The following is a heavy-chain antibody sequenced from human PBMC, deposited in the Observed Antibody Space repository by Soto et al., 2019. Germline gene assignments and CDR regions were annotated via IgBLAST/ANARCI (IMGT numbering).Heavy chain of an antibody. Sequence: QIQLVQSGAEVKKPGASVKVSCKASGYTFSSYHITWVRQAPGQGLEWMGWISAYNGNTNYAQNRQGRVTMTTDPSTSTADMELRSLRSDDTAVYYCARDRPPVDYWGQGTLVTVSS. CDR1: GYTFSSYH. V-gene: IGHV1-18*01. CDR3: ARDRPPVDY. J-gene: IGHJ4*02. CDR2: ISAYNGNT.